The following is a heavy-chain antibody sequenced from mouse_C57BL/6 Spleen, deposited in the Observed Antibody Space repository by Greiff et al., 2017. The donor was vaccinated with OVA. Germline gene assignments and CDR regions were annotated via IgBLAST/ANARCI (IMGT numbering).Heavy chain of an antibody. CDR3: ARERITTVGGYFEV. J-gene: IGHJ1*03. CDR2: IWSGGST. Sequence: VQGVESGPGLVQPSQSLSITCTVSGFSLTSYGVHWVRQSPGKGLEWLGVIWSGGSTDYNAAFISRLSISKDNSKSQVLFKMNSLQADDTAIYYGARERITTVGGYFEVRGTGTTVTVSS. D-gene: IGHD1-1*01. CDR1: GFSLTSYG. V-gene: IGHV2-2*01.